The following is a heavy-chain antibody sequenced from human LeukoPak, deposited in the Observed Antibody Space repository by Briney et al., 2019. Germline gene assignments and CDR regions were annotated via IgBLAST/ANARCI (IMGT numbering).Heavy chain of an antibody. Sequence: GGSLRLSCAASGFTFSSYAMHWVRQAPGKGLEWVAVISYDGSNKYYADSVKGRFTISRDNSKNTLYLQMNSLRAEDTAVYYCARERSYYMDVWGKGTTVTVSS. J-gene: IGHJ6*03. CDR3: ARERSYYMDV. CDR2: ISYDGSNK. CDR1: GFTFSSYA. V-gene: IGHV3-30*14.